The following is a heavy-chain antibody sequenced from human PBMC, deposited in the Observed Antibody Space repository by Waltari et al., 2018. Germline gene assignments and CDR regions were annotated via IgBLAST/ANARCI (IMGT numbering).Heavy chain of an antibody. CDR1: GYSISRGYY. CDR3: ARHPATRTGYSSSWYVAPPLLDFDY. Sequence: QVQLQESGPGLVKPSETLSLTCAVSGYSISRGYYWGWIRQPPGKGLEWIGSIYHSGRTHYNPSLKTRVTISVDTSKTQSSRKLSSVTAADTAVYYCARHPATRTGYSSSWYVAPPLLDFDYWGQGTLVTVSS. V-gene: IGHV4-38-2*01. D-gene: IGHD6-13*01. J-gene: IGHJ4*02. CDR2: IYHSGRT.